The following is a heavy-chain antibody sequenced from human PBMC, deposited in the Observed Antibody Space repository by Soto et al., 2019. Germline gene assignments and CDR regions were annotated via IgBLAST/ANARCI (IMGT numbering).Heavy chain of an antibody. V-gene: IGHV1-18*01. CDR3: ARDNSYFDD. Sequence: ASVKVSCKASGYSFRNFGISWVRQAPGQGLEWMGWISAYSANANYAQKFQGRLTMTADTSTSTAYMELRSLRSDDTAVYYCARDNSYFDDWGQGTLVT. CDR2: ISAYSANA. CDR1: GYSFRNFG. J-gene: IGHJ4*02.